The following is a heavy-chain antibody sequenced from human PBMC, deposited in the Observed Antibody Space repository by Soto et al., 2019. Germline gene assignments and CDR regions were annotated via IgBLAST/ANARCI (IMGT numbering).Heavy chain of an antibody. CDR3: ARGKWDLRLHSPNAFEI. CDR1: GGTFPNFA. CDR2: ITPIFDTT. V-gene: IGHV1-69*13. D-gene: IGHD1-26*01. Sequence: ASVKVSCKTSGGTFPNFAISWVRQAPGQGLEWMGGITPIFDTTKYAQEFQGRVTITADESSTTAYMEMSSLRSEDTAVYFCARGKWDLRLHSPNAFEIWGQGTLVTVSS. J-gene: IGHJ3*02.